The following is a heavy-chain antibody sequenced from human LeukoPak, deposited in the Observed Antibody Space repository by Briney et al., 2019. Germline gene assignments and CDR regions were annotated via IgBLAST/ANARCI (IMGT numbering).Heavy chain of an antibody. J-gene: IGHJ4*02. CDR1: GFTFSSYS. D-gene: IGHD3-16*01. Sequence: AGGSLRLSCAASGFTFSSYSMNWVRQAPGKGLEWVSYIISSSSTIYYADSVKGRFTISRDNAKNSLYLQMNSLRAEDTAVYYCAREGLLNSPVDYWGQGTLVTVSS. CDR3: AREGLLNSPVDY. V-gene: IGHV3-48*04. CDR2: IISSSSTI.